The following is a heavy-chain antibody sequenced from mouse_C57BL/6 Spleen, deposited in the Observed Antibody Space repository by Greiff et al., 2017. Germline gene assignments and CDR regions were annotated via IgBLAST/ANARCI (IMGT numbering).Heavy chain of an antibody. D-gene: IGHD2-5*01. V-gene: IGHV1-62-3*01. J-gene: IGHJ1*03. CDR3: ARGGYTNWYFGFWG. Sequence: QVQLQQPGAELVKPGASVTLSCKASGYTFTSYWMHWVKQRPVRGLEWIGGIDPDSGGTEYNQKFKGKATLTVDKPSSTAYMELSSLTSEDSAVYYCARGGYTNWYFGFWGWGTGTLVT. CDR1: GYTFTSYW. CDR2: IDPDSGGT.